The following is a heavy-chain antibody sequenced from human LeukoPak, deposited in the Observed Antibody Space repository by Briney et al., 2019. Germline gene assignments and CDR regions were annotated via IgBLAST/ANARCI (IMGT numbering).Heavy chain of an antibody. CDR2: IYTSGTT. CDR3: ARDKPGFLEGDMDV. D-gene: IGHD3-3*01. CDR1: GFIVSGHY. Sequence: PGGSLRLSCAASGFIVSGHYMSWVRQAPGEGLEWVSLIYTSGTTTYADSVKGRFTTSRDPSKNTLFLQMNRLRVEDTAVYYCARDKPGFLEGDMDVWGIGTTVTVSS. J-gene: IGHJ6*03. V-gene: IGHV3-53*01.